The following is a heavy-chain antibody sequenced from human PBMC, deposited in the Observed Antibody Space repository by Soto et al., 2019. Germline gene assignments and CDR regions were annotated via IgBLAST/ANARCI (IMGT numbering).Heavy chain of an antibody. CDR3: ASAGYCSSTSCLNWFDP. CDR1: GYTFTSYG. J-gene: IGHJ5*02. V-gene: IGHV1-18*04. D-gene: IGHD2-2*01. Sequence: QVQLVQSGAEVKKPGASVKVSCKASGYTFTSYGISWVRQAPGQGLEWMGWISAYNGNTNYAQKLQGRFTMTTDTSTSTAYMELRSLRSDDTAVYYCASAGYCSSTSCLNWFDPWGQGTLVTVSS. CDR2: ISAYNGNT.